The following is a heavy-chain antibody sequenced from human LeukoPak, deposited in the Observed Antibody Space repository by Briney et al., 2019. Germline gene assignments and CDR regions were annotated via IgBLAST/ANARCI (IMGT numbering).Heavy chain of an antibody. V-gene: IGHV3-74*01. CDR1: GFPFSSYW. J-gene: IGHJ4*02. CDR2: ISGDGSTT. Sequence: GGSLRLSCAASGFPFSSYWMLWVRHVPGKGVVWVSRISGDGSTTTSPYSVKRRFTISSYNTNNILYLQMNSLRAEDTAIYYCARSQFDYWGQGILVTVTS. CDR3: ARSQFDY.